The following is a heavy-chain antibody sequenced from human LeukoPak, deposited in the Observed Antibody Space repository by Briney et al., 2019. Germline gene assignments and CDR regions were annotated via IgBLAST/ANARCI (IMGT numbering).Heavy chain of an antibody. D-gene: IGHD3-22*01. J-gene: IGHJ4*02. CDR1: GGSITSYY. V-gene: IGHV4-59*08. CDR3: ARRYYYDKARFDY. CDR2: ISYSEGT. Sequence: SGTLSLTCTVSGGSITSYYWSWIRQPPGKGLEWIGSISYSEGTNYNPSLKSRVTISIDTSKNQFSLKLSSVTAADTAVYYCARRYYYDKARFDYWGQGTLVTVSS.